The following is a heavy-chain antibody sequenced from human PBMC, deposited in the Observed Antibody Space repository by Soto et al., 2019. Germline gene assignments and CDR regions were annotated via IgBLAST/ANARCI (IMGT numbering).Heavy chain of an antibody. CDR3: ARAPTMIVVGGWFDY. V-gene: IGHV1-69*13. CDR2: IIPIFGTA. CDR1: GGTFSSYA. Sequence: SVKISYKASGGTFSSYAISWVRQAPGQGLEWMGGIIPIFGTANYAQKFQGRVTITADESTSTAYMELSSLRSEDTAVYYCARAPTMIVVGGWFDYWGQGTLVPVSS. J-gene: IGHJ4*02. D-gene: IGHD3-22*01.